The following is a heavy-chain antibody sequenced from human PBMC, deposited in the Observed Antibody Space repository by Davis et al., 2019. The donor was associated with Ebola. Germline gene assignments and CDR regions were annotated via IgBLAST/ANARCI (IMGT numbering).Heavy chain of an antibody. CDR1: GGTFSSYT. J-gene: IGHJ6*02. CDR2: IIPILGIA. Sequence: SVKVSCKASGGTFSSYTISWVRQAPGQGLEWMGRIIPILGIANYAQKFQGRVTITTDKSTNTAYMELSSLRSEDTAVYYCADDFWRVWGQGTTVTVSS. V-gene: IGHV1-69*02. CDR3: ADDFWRV. D-gene: IGHD3-3*01.